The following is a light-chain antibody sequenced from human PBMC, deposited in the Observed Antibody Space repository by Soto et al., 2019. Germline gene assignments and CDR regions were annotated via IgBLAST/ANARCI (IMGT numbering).Light chain of an antibody. Sequence: QSVLTQPRSVSGSLGQSVTISCTGTTGDCSGYKFVSCYQQHPDKAPKLIIYDVNKRPSGVPDRFSGSKSANTASLTISGLQAEDEADYYCCSYEGSYVFGTGTKLTVL. J-gene: IGLJ1*01. CDR1: TGDCSGYKF. CDR2: DVN. CDR3: CSYEGSYV. V-gene: IGLV2-11*01.